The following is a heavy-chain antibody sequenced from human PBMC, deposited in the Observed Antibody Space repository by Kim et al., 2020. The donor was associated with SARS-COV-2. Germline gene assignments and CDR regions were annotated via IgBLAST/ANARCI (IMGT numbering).Heavy chain of an antibody. D-gene: IGHD1-26*01. Sequence: DYAVSVKSRITINPDTSKNQFSLQLNSVTPEDTAVYYCARDEYIVGAITDWGQGTLVTVSS. J-gene: IGHJ4*02. V-gene: IGHV6-1*01. CDR3: ARDEYIVGAITD.